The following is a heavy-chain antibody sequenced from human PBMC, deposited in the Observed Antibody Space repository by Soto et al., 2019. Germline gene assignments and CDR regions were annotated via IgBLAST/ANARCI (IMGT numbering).Heavy chain of an antibody. CDR3: ARHSETIVVVNN. CDR1: GGSISSSRCH. J-gene: IGHJ4*02. CDR2: IKYSGTT. D-gene: IGHD3-22*01. Sequence: SSETLSLTCTVSGGSISSSRCHWGWIRQPPGKGLEWIASIKYSGTTFYNPSLKSRVTLSVDTSKNQFALKLSSVTAADTAVYYCARHSETIVVVNNWGQGTLVTVSS. V-gene: IGHV4-39*01.